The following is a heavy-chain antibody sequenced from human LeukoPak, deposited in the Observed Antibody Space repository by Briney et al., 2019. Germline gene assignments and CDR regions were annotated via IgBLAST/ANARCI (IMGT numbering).Heavy chain of an antibody. V-gene: IGHV3-48*03. Sequence: PGGSLRLSCAASGFTFSSYEMNWVRPAPGKGLEWVSYIGSSGSTVYYADSVKGRFTISRDNAKNSLYLQMNSLRDEDTAVYYCARDTLVYADSPDAFDIWGQGTMVTVSS. CDR2: IGSSGSTV. CDR3: ARDTLVYADSPDAFDI. J-gene: IGHJ3*02. CDR1: GFTFSSYE. D-gene: IGHD4-17*01.